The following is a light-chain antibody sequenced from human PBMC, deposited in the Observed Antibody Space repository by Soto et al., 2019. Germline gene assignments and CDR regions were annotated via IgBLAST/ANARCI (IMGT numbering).Light chain of an antibody. V-gene: IGKV3-11*01. CDR3: QLRSNWPPWT. CDR2: DTS. J-gene: IGKJ1*01. Sequence: EIVLTQSPDTLSLSPGERATLSCRASQSFSFLAWYQQKPGQAPRLLIYDTSNRATGVPARFSGSGSGTDFTLTISSLEPEDFAVYYCQLRSNWPPWTFGQGTKVEIK. CDR1: QSFSF.